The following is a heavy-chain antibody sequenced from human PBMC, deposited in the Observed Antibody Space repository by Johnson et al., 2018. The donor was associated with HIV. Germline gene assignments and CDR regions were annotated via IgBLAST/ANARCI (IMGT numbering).Heavy chain of an antibody. CDR3: ARGGGFGAFDI. J-gene: IGHJ3*02. V-gene: IGHV3-30*19. CDR1: GFTFSSYG. CDR2: ISYDGSDK. D-gene: IGHD3-16*01. Sequence: VQVVESGGGVVQPGGSLRLSCAASGFTFSSYGMHWVRQAPGKGLEWVAVISYDGSDKYYADSVKGRFTISRDNSKNTLYLQMNSLRAEDTAVYYCARGGGFGAFDIWGQGTMVTVSS.